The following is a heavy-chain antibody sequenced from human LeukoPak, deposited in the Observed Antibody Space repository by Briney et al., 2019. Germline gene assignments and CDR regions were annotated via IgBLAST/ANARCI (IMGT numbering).Heavy chain of an antibody. V-gene: IGHV3-23*01. D-gene: IGHD4-17*01. CDR1: GFTFSRYA. CDR3: AKDRDFGDPYYYYGMDV. Sequence: GGSLRLSCAASGFTFSRYAMTWVRRAPGKGLEWVSGISGGGGNTYYADSVKGRLTISRDNSKNTLYLQMNSLTAEDTAVYYCAKDRDFGDPYYYYGMDVWGQGTTVTVSS. J-gene: IGHJ6*02. CDR2: ISGGGGNT.